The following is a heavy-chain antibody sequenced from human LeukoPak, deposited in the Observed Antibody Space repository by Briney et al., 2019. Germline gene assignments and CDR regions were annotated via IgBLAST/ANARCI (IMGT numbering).Heavy chain of an antibody. V-gene: IGHV3-23*01. Sequence: GGSLRLSCAASGFTFSGYAMSWVRQSPGKGLDWVSTISGGGGSTYYAYYTDSVRGLFTISRDNSKNTLYLQMNSLRAEDTAVYYCAKFYDILTGYFDYWGQGTLVTVSS. J-gene: IGHJ4*02. CDR3: AKFYDILTGYFDY. D-gene: IGHD3-9*01. CDR1: GFTFSGYA. CDR2: ISGGGGST.